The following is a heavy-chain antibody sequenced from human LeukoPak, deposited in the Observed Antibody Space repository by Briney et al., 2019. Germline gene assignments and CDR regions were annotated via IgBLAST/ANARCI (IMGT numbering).Heavy chain of an antibody. CDR3: AKDLRGAVCSGGSCYPTRDY. CDR2: ISGSGGST. CDR1: GFTFSSYA. D-gene: IGHD2-15*01. J-gene: IGHJ4*02. V-gene: IGHV3-23*01. Sequence: PGGSLRLSCAASGFTFSSYAMSWVRQAPGKGLEWVSAISGSGGSTYYADTVKGRSTISRDNSKNTLYLQMNSLRAEDTAVYYCAKDLRGAVCSGGSCYPTRDYWGQGTLVTVSS.